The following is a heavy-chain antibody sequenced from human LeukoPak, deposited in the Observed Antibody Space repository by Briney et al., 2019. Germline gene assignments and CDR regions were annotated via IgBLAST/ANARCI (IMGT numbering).Heavy chain of an antibody. V-gene: IGHV3-33*01. CDR2: IWYDGSNK. Sequence: PGGSLRLSCAASGFTFSSYGMHWVRQAPGKGLEWVAVIWYDGSNKYYADSVKGRFTISRDNSKNTLYLQMNSLRAEDTAVYYCARDQYYDSSGYYLDYWGQGTLVTVSS. D-gene: IGHD3-22*01. CDR1: GFTFSSYG. J-gene: IGHJ4*02. CDR3: ARDQYYDSSGYYLDY.